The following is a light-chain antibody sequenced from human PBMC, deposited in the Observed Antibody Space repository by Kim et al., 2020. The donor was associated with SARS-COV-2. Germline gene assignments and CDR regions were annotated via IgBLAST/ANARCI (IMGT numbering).Light chain of an antibody. V-gene: IGLV1-44*01. J-gene: IGLJ3*02. CDR3: AVWDDSLKQGV. CDR2: SNN. CDR1: SSNIGSNN. Sequence: EMTQPPSASGTPGQRVTISCSGSSSNIGSNNVVWYQQLPGAAPNLLIYSNNQRPSGVPDRFSGSRSGTSASLAISGLQSGDEADYYCAVWDDSLKQGVFGGGTQLTVL.